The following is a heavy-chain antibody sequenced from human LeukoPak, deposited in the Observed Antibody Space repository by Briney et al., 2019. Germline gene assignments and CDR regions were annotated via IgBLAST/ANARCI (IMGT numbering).Heavy chain of an antibody. Sequence: PGGSLRLSCAASGFTFSSYGMHWVRQAPGKGLEWVAVISYDGSNKYYADSVKGRFTTSRDNSKNTLYLQMNSLRAEDTAVYYCAKGYLRYFDPSWFDYWGQGTLVTVSS. CDR1: GFTFSSYG. CDR3: AKGYLRYFDPSWFDY. D-gene: IGHD3-9*01. V-gene: IGHV3-30*18. CDR2: ISYDGSNK. J-gene: IGHJ4*02.